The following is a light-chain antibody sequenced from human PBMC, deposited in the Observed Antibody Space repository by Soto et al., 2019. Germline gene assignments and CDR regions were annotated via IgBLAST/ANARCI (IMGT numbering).Light chain of an antibody. CDR2: GAS. CDR1: QPISSS. V-gene: IGKV3-15*01. J-gene: IGKJ5*01. Sequence: EIVLTQSPATLSVSPGERATLSCRASQPISSSLAWYQQKPGQAPRLLIYGASTRATGFPARFSGSGSGTEFTLTISSLQSEDVAFYYCKQYNVWPPITFGQGTRLEI. CDR3: KQYNVWPPIT.